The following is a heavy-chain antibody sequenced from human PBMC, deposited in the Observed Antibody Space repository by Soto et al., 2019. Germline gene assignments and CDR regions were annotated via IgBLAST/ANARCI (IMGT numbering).Heavy chain of an antibody. CDR1: GFTFSNYA. J-gene: IGHJ4*02. CDR3: AKDPKTAARVTNSDY. V-gene: IGHV3-23*01. CDR2: ISESGGTT. Sequence: EVQLMESGGGLVQPGGSLSLSCAAAGFTFSNYAMSWVRQAPGKGLDWVSSISESGGTTYYANSVKGRFTISRDNSNNALYLQMNSLRVEDTAVYYCAKDPKTAARVTNSDYWGQGILVTVSS. D-gene: IGHD6-6*01.